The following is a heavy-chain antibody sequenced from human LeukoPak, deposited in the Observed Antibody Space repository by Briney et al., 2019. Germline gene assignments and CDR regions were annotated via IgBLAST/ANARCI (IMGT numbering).Heavy chain of an antibody. D-gene: IGHD5-24*01. Sequence: PGGSLRLSCAASGFTFSSYSMNWVRQAPGKGLEWVSYISSSGSPIYYADSVKGRFVISRDNARNSLYLQMNSLRAEDTAVYYCARENMPTIGHLDHWGQGALVTVSS. J-gene: IGHJ4*02. V-gene: IGHV3-48*04. CDR1: GFTFSSYS. CDR3: ARENMPTIGHLDH. CDR2: ISSSGSPI.